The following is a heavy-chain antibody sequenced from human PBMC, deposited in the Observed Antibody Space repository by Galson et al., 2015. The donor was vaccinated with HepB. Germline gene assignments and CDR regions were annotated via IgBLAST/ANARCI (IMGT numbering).Heavy chain of an antibody. V-gene: IGHV1-2*04. Sequence: SVKVSCKASGYTFTGYYTHWVRQAPGQGLEWMGGITPNSGGTNYAQKFQGWVTMTRDTSISTAYMELSRLRSDDTAVYYCARCSDVAAAGTVGITSKDYWGQGTLVTVSS. CDR2: ITPNSGGT. D-gene: IGHD6-13*01. J-gene: IGHJ4*02. CDR1: GYTFTGYY. CDR3: ARCSDVAAAGTVGITSKDY.